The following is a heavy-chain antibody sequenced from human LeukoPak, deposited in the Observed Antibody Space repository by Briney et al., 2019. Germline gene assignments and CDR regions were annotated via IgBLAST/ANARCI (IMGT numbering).Heavy chain of an antibody. J-gene: IGHJ6*03. CDR2: ISSDGSRI. V-gene: IGHV3-74*01. CDR1: GFTFSDYW. Sequence: GGSLRLSCAASGFTFSDYWMHWVRQAPGKGLVWVSRISSDGSRITYADSVKGRFTISRDNSKNTLYLQMNSLRAEDTAVYYCAKEYCSGGSCYYYYMDVWGKGTTVTISS. CDR3: AKEYCSGGSCYYYYMDV. D-gene: IGHD2-15*01.